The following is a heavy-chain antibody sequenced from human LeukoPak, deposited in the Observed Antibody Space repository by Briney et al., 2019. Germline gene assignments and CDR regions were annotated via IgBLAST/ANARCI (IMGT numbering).Heavy chain of an antibody. CDR2: ISWNSGSI. CDR3: AKAPAVRGVIAFDI. Sequence: PGRSLRLSCAASGFTFDDYAMHWVRQAPGKGLEWVSGISWNSGSIGYAESVKGRFTISGDNAKNSLYLQMDSLRAEDTALYYCAKAPAVRGVIAFDIWGQGTMVTVSS. V-gene: IGHV3-9*01. CDR1: GFTFDDYA. J-gene: IGHJ3*02. D-gene: IGHD3-10*01.